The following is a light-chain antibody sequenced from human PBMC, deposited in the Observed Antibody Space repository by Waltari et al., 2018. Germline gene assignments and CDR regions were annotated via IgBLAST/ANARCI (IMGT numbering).Light chain of an antibody. J-gene: IGLJ2*01. CDR3: KSRDSTGAFVL. CDR1: SLSSFF. Sequence: SSELTQDPAVSVALGQTVKIRCQGDSLSSFFASWYQQKPGQAPLLFLFAENSRPSGIPDRFSCSSSRDKAYLTITGAQAEDEADYYCKSRDSTGAFVLFGGGTKLTVL. CDR2: AEN. V-gene: IGLV3-19*01.